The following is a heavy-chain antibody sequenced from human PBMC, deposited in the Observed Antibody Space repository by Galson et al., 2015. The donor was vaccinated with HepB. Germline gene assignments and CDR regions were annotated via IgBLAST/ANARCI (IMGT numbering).Heavy chain of an antibody. V-gene: IGHV3-30*18. D-gene: IGHD2-21*01. Sequence: SLRLSCAASGFTFSSYGMHWVRQAPGKGLEWVAVISYDGSNKYYADSVKGRFTISKDNSKNTLYLQMNSLRAEDTAVYYCAKDLRVRYYFDYWGQGTLVTVSS. J-gene: IGHJ4*02. CDR2: ISYDGSNK. CDR1: GFTFSSYG. CDR3: AKDLRVRYYFDY.